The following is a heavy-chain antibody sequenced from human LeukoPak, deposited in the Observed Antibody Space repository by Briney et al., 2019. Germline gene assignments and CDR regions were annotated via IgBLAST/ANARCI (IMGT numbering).Heavy chain of an antibody. CDR1: GFILSDYA. D-gene: IGHD3-10*01. CDR3: AREITSVLSRGWLDA. Sequence: GGPLRLFCEASGFILSDYAVNWVRQAPGQGLEWVSSIRDGYIYYADSVKSRFTISRDNAKNSVCLQMNSLSAGDTALYYCAREITSVLSRGWLDAWGQGILVTVSS. V-gene: IGHV3-69-1*02. CDR2: IRDGYI. J-gene: IGHJ5*02.